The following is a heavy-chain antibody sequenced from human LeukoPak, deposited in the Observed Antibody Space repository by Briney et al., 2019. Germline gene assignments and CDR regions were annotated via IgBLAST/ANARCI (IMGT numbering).Heavy chain of an antibody. V-gene: IGHV3-30-3*01. D-gene: IGHD3-9*01. J-gene: IGHJ4*02. CDR1: GFTFSSYA. Sequence: GGSLRLSCAASGFTFSSYAMSWVRQAPGKGLEWVAVISYDGSNKYYADSVKGRFTISRDNSKNTLYLQMNSLRAEDTAAYYCARDLSPDYDILTGLDYWGQGTLVTVSS. CDR3: ARDLSPDYDILTGLDY. CDR2: ISYDGSNK.